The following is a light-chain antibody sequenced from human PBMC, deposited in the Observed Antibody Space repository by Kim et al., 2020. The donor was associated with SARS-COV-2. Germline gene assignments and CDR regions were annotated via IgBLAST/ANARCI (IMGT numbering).Light chain of an antibody. CDR2: EDN. Sequence: VSPGQTASITCSGDKLGDKNVCWYQQKPGQSPVLVIYEDNKRPSGIPERVSGSNSGNTATLTISGTQAMDEADYFCQAWDSRTVVFGGGTQLTVL. CDR3: QAWDSRTVV. CDR1: KLGDKN. V-gene: IGLV3-1*01. J-gene: IGLJ2*01.